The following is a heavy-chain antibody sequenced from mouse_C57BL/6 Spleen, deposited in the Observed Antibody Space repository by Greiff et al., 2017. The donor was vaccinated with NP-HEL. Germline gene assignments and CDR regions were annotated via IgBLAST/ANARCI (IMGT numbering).Heavy chain of an antibody. D-gene: IGHD1-1*01. J-gene: IGHJ2*01. CDR1: GYTFTSYW. CDR2: IDPSDSYT. CDR3: ARWGYGSSLYFDY. Sequence: VQLQQPGAELVKPGASVKLSCKASGYTFTSYWMQWVKQRPGQGLEWIGEIDPSDSYTNYNQKFKGKATLTVDTSSSTAYMQLSSLTSEDSAVYYCARWGYGSSLYFDYWGQGTTLTVSS. V-gene: IGHV1-50*01.